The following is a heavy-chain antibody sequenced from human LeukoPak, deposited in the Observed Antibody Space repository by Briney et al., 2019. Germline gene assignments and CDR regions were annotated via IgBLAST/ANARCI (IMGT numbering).Heavy chain of an antibody. J-gene: IGHJ4*02. CDR2: ISGSGGST. V-gene: IGHV3-23*01. D-gene: IGHD5-18*01. CDR1: GFTFSSYA. Sequence: GGSLRLSCAASGFTFSSYAMSWVRQAPGKGLEWVSAISGSGGSTYYADSVEGRFTISRDNSKNTLYLQMNSLRAEDTAVYYCAKDGSWIQLSVSDYWGQGTLVTVSS. CDR3: AKDGSWIQLSVSDY.